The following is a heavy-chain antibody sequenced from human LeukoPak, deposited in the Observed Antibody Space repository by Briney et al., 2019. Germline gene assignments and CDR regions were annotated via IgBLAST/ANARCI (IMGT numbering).Heavy chain of an antibody. CDR2: ISVYNANT. CDR1: GYTFTSYG. J-gene: IGHJ5*02. V-gene: IGHV1-18*01. CDR3: ARDGGSYSDWFDP. Sequence: ASVKVSCKASGYTFTSYGISWVRQAPGQRLEWMGWISVYNANTKYAQKLQGRVTMTRDTSTSAAYMELRSLRSDDTAVYYCARDGGSYSDWFDPWGQGTLVIVSS. D-gene: IGHD1-26*01.